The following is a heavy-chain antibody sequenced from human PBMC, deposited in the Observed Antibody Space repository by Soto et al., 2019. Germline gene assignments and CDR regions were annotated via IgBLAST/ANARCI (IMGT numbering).Heavy chain of an antibody. CDR3: RVGVAD. V-gene: IGHV3-30*03. Sequence: QVQLVESGGGVVQPGRSLRVACAASGFNFSAYGMRWVRQAPGTGLELVALLSFDASKKYYADSVKGRFTISRDTSRNTLYLQMNSLRVEDTAVYYCRVGVADWGQGTRVTVSS. CDR2: LSFDASKK. J-gene: IGHJ4*02. CDR1: GFNFSAYG. D-gene: IGHD1-26*01.